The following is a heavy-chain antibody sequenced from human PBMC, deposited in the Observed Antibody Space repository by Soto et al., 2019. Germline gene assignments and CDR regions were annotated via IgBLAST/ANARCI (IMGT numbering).Heavy chain of an antibody. V-gene: IGHV3-15*01. CDR1: GFTCSNAW. CDR3: VTGRYFDY. J-gene: IGHJ4*02. CDR2: IKSKADGGTI. Sequence: VQLVESGGGLVKPGGSLRLSCAGSGFTCSNAWMKWVRQAPGKGLEWVGRIKSKADGGTIEYAAAVKDRFSISREDSKNTVSLQMNSLKTEDSDVYYCVTGRYFDYWGQGTLVTVSS.